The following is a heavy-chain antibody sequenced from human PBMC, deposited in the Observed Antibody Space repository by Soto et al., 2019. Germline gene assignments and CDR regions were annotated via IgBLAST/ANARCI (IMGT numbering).Heavy chain of an antibody. D-gene: IGHD5-12*01. CDR2: ISNSGIST. CDR1: GFTFSDHD. Sequence: GGSLRLSCAASGFTFSDHDISWVRQAPGKGLEWVAGISNSGISTYYADSVQGRFTISRSKSKKTVSLQMNSLRAEDTAVYYCAKAPRGATIPYYFDYWGQGTLVTVSS. J-gene: IGHJ4*02. CDR3: AKAPRGATIPYYFDY. V-gene: IGHV3-23*01.